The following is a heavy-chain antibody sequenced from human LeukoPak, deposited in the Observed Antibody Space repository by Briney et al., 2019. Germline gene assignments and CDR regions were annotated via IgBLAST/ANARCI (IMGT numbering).Heavy chain of an antibody. D-gene: IGHD1-26*01. CDR1: GFTLSDYN. CDR2: ITRTSNTI. Sequence: PGGSLRLSCAASGFTLSDYNMNWVRQAPGKGLEWVSYITRTSNTIYYADSVKGRFTISRDNTKNSLYLRMNSLGDEDTAVYYCAKDTYSTSPYYFDYWGQGTLVTVSS. J-gene: IGHJ4*02. V-gene: IGHV3-48*02. CDR3: AKDTYSTSPYYFDY.